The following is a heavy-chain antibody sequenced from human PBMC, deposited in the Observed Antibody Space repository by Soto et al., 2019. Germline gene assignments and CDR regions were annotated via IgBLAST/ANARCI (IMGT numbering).Heavy chain of an antibody. J-gene: IGHJ4*02. Sequence: QVQLQQWGAGLLKPSETLSLTCAVYGGTFSGYYWSWIRQPPGKGLEWIGEINHSGSTNYNPSLKSRVTISVDTSKNQFSLKLRSVTAADMAVYYCARERGRYSSSPRRYFDYWGQGTLVTVSS. CDR1: GGTFSGYY. D-gene: IGHD6-6*01. CDR3: ARERGRYSSSPRRYFDY. V-gene: IGHV4-34*01. CDR2: INHSGST.